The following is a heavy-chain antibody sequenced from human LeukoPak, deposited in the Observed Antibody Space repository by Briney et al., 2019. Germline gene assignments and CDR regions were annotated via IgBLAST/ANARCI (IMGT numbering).Heavy chain of an antibody. Sequence: SETLSLTCTVSGGSISSSSYYWGWIRQPPGRGLEWIGSIYYSGSTYYNPSLKSRVTISVDTSKNQFSLKLSSVTAADTAVYYCARHGILEMATSFDYWGQGTLVTVSS. J-gene: IGHJ4*02. V-gene: IGHV4-39*01. CDR2: IYYSGST. CDR3: ARHGILEMATSFDY. CDR1: GGSISSSSYY. D-gene: IGHD5-24*01.